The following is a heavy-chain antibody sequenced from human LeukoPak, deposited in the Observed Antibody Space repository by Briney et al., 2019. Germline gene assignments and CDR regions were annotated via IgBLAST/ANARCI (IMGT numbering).Heavy chain of an antibody. CDR3: AREAWIVVDTNNWFDP. Sequence: GASVKVSCKASGYTFTSYGISWVRQAPGQGLEWMGWISAYNGNTNYAQKLQGRVTMTTDTSTSTAYMELRSLRSDDTAVYYCAREAWIVVDTNNWFDPWGQGTLVTVSS. J-gene: IGHJ5*02. D-gene: IGHD3-22*01. CDR1: GYTFTSYG. V-gene: IGHV1-18*01. CDR2: ISAYNGNT.